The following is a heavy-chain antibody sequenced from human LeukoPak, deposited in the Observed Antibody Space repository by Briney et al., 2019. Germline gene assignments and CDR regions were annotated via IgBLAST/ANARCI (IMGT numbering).Heavy chain of an antibody. J-gene: IGHJ6*03. CDR3: ASSKPGNYYYYMDV. Sequence: ASVKVSCKASGYTFTSYGISWVRQPPGQGLEWMGWISAYNGNTNYAQKFQGRVTITADKSTSTAYMELSSLRSEDTAVYYCASSKPGNYYYYMDVWGKGTTVTVSS. V-gene: IGHV1-18*04. D-gene: IGHD1-14*01. CDR1: GYTFTSYG. CDR2: ISAYNGNT.